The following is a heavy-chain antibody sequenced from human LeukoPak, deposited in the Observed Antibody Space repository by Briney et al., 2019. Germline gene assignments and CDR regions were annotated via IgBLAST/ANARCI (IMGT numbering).Heavy chain of an antibody. J-gene: IGHJ4*02. CDR2: INWNGGST. Sequence: GGSLRLSCAASGFTFDDYGMSWVRQAPGKGLEWVSGINWNGGSTGYADSVKGRFTISRDNAKNSLYLQMNSLRTEDTALYYCAKDLDPGVGAQFDYWGQGTLVTVSS. D-gene: IGHD1-26*01. CDR1: GFTFDDYG. V-gene: IGHV3-20*04. CDR3: AKDLDPGVGAQFDY.